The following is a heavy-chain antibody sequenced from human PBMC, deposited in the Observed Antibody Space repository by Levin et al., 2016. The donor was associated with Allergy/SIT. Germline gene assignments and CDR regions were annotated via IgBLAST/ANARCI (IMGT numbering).Heavy chain of an antibody. CDR2: ISYDGSNK. D-gene: IGHD3-10*01. CDR1: GFTFSSYG. CDR3: AKSRSGAGYGMDV. J-gene: IGHJ6*02. Sequence: GESLKISCAASGFTFSSYGMHWVRQAPGKGLEWVAVISYDGSNKYYADSVKGRFTISRDNSKNTLYLQMNSLRAEDTAVYYCAKSRSGAGYGMDVWGQGTMVTVSS. V-gene: IGHV3-30*18.